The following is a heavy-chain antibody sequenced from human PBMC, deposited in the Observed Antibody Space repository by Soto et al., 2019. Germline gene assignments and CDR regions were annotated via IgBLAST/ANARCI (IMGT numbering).Heavy chain of an antibody. D-gene: IGHD2-2*01. J-gene: IGHJ6*02. Sequence: PGGSLRLSCAASGFSFSSYGMHWVRQAPGKGLEWVAMISYDGTDEYYADSVKGRFTISRDNSKNTLYLQMNSLRAEDTAVYYCAIKKGGAHCISTSCAYYYGMDVWGQGTTVTVSS. V-gene: IGHV3-30*03. CDR1: GFSFSSYG. CDR3: AIKKGGAHCISTSCAYYYGMDV. CDR2: ISYDGTDE.